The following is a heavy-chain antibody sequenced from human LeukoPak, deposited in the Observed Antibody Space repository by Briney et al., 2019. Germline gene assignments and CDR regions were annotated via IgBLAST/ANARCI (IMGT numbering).Heavy chain of an antibody. CDR3: AKGSGSGWYGWFDP. Sequence: GGSVRLSCAACRFIYRAYSMYWVRQPRGKGLEWVSCIEASDVNTYYADSVKGRFTISRDNSKNTLYIQMSSVRAEDTAVYYCAKGSGSGWYGWFDPWGQGTLVTVSS. V-gene: IGHV3-23*01. D-gene: IGHD6-19*01. CDR2: IEASDVNT. CDR1: RFIYRAYS. J-gene: IGHJ5*02.